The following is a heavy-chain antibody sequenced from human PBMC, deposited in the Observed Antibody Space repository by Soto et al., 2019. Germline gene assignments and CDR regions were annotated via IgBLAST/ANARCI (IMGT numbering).Heavy chain of an antibody. V-gene: IGHV4-34*01. CDR2: INHSGRT. D-gene: IGHD1-26*01. Sequence: PSETLSLTCAVFGGSFSGYYWSWIRQPPGKGLEWIGEINHSGRTTYNPSLKSRVTISVDTSKNQFSLRLSSVTAADTAVYYCARYSGTLPFAYWGQGTLVTVSS. J-gene: IGHJ4*02. CDR1: GGSFSGYY. CDR3: ARYSGTLPFAY.